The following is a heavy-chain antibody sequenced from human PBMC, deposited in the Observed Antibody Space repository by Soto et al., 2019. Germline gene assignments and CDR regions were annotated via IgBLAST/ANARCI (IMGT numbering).Heavy chain of an antibody. CDR2: ISYDGSNK. CDR1: GFTFSSYA. D-gene: IGHD3-3*01. J-gene: IGHJ4*02. CDR3: ARDLTYDFWSGYGADD. Sequence: QVQLVESGGGVVQPGRSLRLSCAASGFTFSSYAMHWVRQAPGKGLEWVAVISYDGSNKYYADSVKGRFTISRDNSKNTLYLQMNSLRAEDTAVYYCARDLTYDFWSGYGADDWGQGTLVTVSS. V-gene: IGHV3-30-3*01.